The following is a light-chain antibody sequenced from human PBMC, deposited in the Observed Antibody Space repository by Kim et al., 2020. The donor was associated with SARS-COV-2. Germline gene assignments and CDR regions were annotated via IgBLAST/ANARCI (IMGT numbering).Light chain of an antibody. V-gene: IGKV1-39*01. Sequence: SASVGDRVTMTCRASQIIVSQLNWYQQKPGKAPKVVIYYASSLESGVPSRFSGRGSGTDFTLTISSLQPEYFVTYYCQQSYSLPYSFGQGTKLEI. CDR1: QIIVSQ. CDR3: QQSYSLPYS. CDR2: YAS. J-gene: IGKJ2*03.